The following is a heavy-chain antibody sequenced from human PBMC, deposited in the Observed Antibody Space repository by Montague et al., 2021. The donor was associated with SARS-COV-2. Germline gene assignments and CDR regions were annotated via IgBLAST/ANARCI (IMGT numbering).Heavy chain of an antibody. Sequence: SLRLSCAASRLPFNGYAMHWVRQAPGKGLEWLTFISHDESNHRYADSVKGRFTISRDNSKNTLYLQMDSLRLEDTAVYYCAREGYRSGSFYIDYWGQGTLVPVSS. CDR1: RLPFNGYA. CDR2: ISHDESNH. D-gene: IGHD1-26*01. J-gene: IGHJ4*01. CDR3: AREGYRSGSFYIDY. V-gene: IGHV3-30*04.